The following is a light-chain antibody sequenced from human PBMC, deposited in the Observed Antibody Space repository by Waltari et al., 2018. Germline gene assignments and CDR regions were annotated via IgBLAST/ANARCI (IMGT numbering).Light chain of an antibody. J-gene: IGKJ2*01. CDR3: QQYYSTMYT. CDR2: XXX. V-gene: IGKV4-1*01. Sequence: DIVMTQSPDSLAVSLGERATINCKSSQSVLYSSNNKNYLAWYQQKPGQPPKLLIYXXXXRKSXVXDRFSGSGXXTXXTLTISSLQAEXXXXYXCQQYYSTMYTFARGPSWRSN. CDR1: QSVLYSSNNKNY.